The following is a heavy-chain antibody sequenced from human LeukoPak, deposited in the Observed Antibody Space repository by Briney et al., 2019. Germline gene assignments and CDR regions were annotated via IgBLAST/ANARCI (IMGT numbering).Heavy chain of an antibody. CDR2: IYYSGST. CDR3: ARDQIVGAPGAFDI. V-gene: IGHV4-59*01. J-gene: IGHJ3*02. D-gene: IGHD1-26*01. CDR1: GGSISSYY. Sequence: SETLSLTCTVSGGSISSYYWSWIRQPPGKGLEWIGYIYYSGSTNYNPSLKSRVTISVDTSKNQFSLKLSSGTAADTAVYYCARDQIVGAPGAFDIWGQGTMVTVSS.